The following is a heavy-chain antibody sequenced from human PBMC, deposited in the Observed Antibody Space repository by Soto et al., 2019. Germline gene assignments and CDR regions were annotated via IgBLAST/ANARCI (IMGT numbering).Heavy chain of an antibody. D-gene: IGHD6-13*01. V-gene: IGHV4-59*01. J-gene: IGHJ4*02. CDR3: ARGGSSWNY. Sequence: QVQLQESGPGLVKPSETLSLTCTVSGGSISSYYWRWIRQPPGKGLEWIGYIYYSGSTNYNPSLKSRVTISVDTSKNQFSLKLSSVTAADTAVYYCARGGSSWNYWGQGTLVTVSS. CDR1: GGSISSYY. CDR2: IYYSGST.